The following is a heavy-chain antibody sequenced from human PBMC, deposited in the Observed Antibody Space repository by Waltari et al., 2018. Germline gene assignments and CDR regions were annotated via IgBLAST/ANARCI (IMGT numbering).Heavy chain of an antibody. V-gene: IGHV1-69*13. Sequence: QVQLVQSGAEVKKPGSSVKVSCKASGGTFSSYAIRWVRQSPGQGLEWMGGIIPIFGTANYAQKFQGRVTITADESTSTAYMELSSLRSEDTAVYYCAGGYCSGGSCIPEDYFDYWGQGTLVTVSS. CDR3: AGGYCSGGSCIPEDYFDY. CDR1: GGTFSSYA. D-gene: IGHD2-15*01. J-gene: IGHJ4*02. CDR2: IIPIFGTA.